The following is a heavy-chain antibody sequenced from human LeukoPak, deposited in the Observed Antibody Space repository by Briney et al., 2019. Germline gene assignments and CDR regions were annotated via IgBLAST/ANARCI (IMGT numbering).Heavy chain of an antibody. CDR2: ISYDGNYK. CDR3: ARDGRVTVGATRYGY. V-gene: IGHV3-30*03. J-gene: IGHJ4*02. CDR1: GXTFSNYG. D-gene: IGHD1-26*01. Sequence: PGGSLRLSCAASGXTFSNYGMHWVRQAPGKGLEWVAVISYDGNYKYYADSVRGRFTISRDNSKNTLYLQMNSLRAEDTAVYYCARDGRVTVGATRYGYWGQGTLVTVSS.